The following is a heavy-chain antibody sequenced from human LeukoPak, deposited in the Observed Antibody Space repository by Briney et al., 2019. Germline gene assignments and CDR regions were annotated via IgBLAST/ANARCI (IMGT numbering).Heavy chain of an antibody. CDR1: GYTFTSYA. V-gene: IGHV1-3*01. J-gene: IGHJ5*02. D-gene: IGHD2-2*01. CDR2: INAGNGNT. CDR3: ARDKESQLLSINWFAP. Sequence: GASVKVSCKASGYTFTSYAMHWVRQAPGQRLEWMGWINAGNGNTKYSQKFQGRVTITRDTSASTAYMELSSLRSEDTAVYYCARDKESQLLSINWFAPWGQGPLVTVSS.